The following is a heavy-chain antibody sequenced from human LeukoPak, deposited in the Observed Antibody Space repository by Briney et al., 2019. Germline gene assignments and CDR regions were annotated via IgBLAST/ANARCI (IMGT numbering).Heavy chain of an antibody. CDR2: IKQDESEK. D-gene: IGHD6-6*01. CDR3: AREGVRAARDY. V-gene: IGHV3-7*01. J-gene: IGHJ4*02. Sequence: PGGSLRLSRVGSGFTFSSYWMSWVRQAPGRGLEWVANIKQDESEKNYVDSVKGRFTISRDNAKNSLYLQMNSLRVEDTAVYFCAREGVRAARDYWGQGTLVTVSS. CDR1: GFTFSSYW.